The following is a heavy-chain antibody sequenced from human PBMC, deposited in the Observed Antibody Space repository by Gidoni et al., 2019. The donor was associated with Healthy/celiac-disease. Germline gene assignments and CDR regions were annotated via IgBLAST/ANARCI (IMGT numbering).Heavy chain of an antibody. Sequence: QVQLVQSGAEVKKPGASVQVPCTASGYTFTGYYMHWVRQDPGQGLEWMGWINPNSGGTNYAQEFQGRVTMTRDTSISTAYMELSRLRSDDTAVYYCARDLSGYSPIWGQGTMVTVSS. V-gene: IGHV1-2*02. CDR3: ARDLSGYSPI. J-gene: IGHJ3*02. CDR1: GYTFTGYY. D-gene: IGHD6-13*01. CDR2: INPNSGGT.